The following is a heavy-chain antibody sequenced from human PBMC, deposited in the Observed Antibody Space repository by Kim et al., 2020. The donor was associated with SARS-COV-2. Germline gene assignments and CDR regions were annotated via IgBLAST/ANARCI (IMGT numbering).Heavy chain of an antibody. V-gene: IGHV3-23*01. J-gene: IGHJ3*02. CDR3: ANGGGQGGLYDAFDT. Sequence: SVKGLFPISRDKFKNTLYLQMNSLSAEDTAVYYCANGGGQGGLYDAFDTWGQGTMVTVSS. D-gene: IGHD3-16*01.